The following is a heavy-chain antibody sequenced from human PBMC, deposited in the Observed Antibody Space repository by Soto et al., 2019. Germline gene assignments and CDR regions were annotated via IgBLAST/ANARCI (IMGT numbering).Heavy chain of an antibody. V-gene: IGHV1-18*01. CDR2: ISAYNGNT. D-gene: IGHD6-13*01. CDR1: GYTFTSYG. Sequence: QVQLVQSGAEVKKPGASVKVSCQASGYTFTSYGISWVRQAPGQGLEWMGWISAYNGNTNYAQKLQGRVTMTTDTPTSTAYMELRSLRSDDTAVYYCARDRMQGYSSSWYPFDYWGQGTLVTVSS. J-gene: IGHJ4*02. CDR3: ARDRMQGYSSSWYPFDY.